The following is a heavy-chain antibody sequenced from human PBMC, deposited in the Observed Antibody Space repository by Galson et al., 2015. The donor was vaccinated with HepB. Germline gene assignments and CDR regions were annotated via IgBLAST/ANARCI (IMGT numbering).Heavy chain of an antibody. Sequence: SVKVSCKASGYTYTSYAMHWVRQAPGQRLEWMGWINAGNGNTKYSQKFQGRVTITRDTSASTAYTELSSLRSEDTAVYYCARDFMVRGVIKLFDAFDIWGQGTMVTVSS. CDR2: INAGNGNT. J-gene: IGHJ3*02. D-gene: IGHD3-10*01. CDR1: GYTYTSYA. CDR3: ARDFMVRGVIKLFDAFDI. V-gene: IGHV1-3*01.